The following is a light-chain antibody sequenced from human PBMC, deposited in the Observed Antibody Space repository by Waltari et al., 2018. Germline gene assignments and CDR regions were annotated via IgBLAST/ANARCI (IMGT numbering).Light chain of an antibody. Sequence: EIVLTLSPGPLSVSPGERATLPCWTSQSVGRTLAWYQQKPGQPPRLLIYGASIRATGIPDRFGGSGSGTDFSLTISRLEPEDFAVYYCQHYVRLPVTFGQGTKVEIK. CDR1: QSVGRT. CDR3: QHYVRLPVT. CDR2: GAS. V-gene: IGKV3-20*01. J-gene: IGKJ1*01.